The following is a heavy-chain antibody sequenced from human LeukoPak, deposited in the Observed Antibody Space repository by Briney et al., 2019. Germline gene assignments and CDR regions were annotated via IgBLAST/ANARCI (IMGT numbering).Heavy chain of an antibody. J-gene: IGHJ4*02. CDR1: GGSISSGDYY. D-gene: IGHD2/OR15-2a*01. Sequence: SQTLSLTCTVSGGSISSGDYYWSWIRQPPGTGLEWIGYIYYSGSTYYNPSLKSRVTISVDTSKNQFSLKLSSVTAADTAVYYCARESMAETFDYWGQGTLVTVSS. V-gene: IGHV4-30-4*01. CDR2: IYYSGST. CDR3: ARESMAETFDY.